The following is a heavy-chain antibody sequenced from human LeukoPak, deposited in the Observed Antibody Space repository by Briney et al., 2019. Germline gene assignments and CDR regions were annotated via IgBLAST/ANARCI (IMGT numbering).Heavy chain of an antibody. Sequence: PGGSLRLSCAASGFTFSTYDMHWVRQATGKGLEWVSAIDTAGDTYYPGSVKGRFTISRESAKNSLYLQMNSLTAGDTAVYYCARVLPRGGGDVFDIWGQGTMVTVSS. V-gene: IGHV3-13*01. CDR2: IDTAGDT. D-gene: IGHD4-23*01. CDR1: GFTFSTYD. J-gene: IGHJ3*02. CDR3: ARVLPRGGGDVFDI.